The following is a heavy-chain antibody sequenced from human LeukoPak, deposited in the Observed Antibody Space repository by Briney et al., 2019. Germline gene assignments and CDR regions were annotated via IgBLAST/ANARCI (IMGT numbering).Heavy chain of an antibody. J-gene: IGHJ6*02. Sequence: GESLKISCNSSGYIYTSYWIGWVRQMPGKGLEWMGIIYPGDSDTRYSPSFQGQVTISADKSISTAYLQWSSLKASDTAMYYCARLPGFSIVAARVGEDYYGMDVWGQGTTVTVSS. CDR1: GYIYTSYW. D-gene: IGHD6-13*01. V-gene: IGHV5-51*01. CDR2: IYPGDSDT. CDR3: ARLPGFSIVAARVGEDYYGMDV.